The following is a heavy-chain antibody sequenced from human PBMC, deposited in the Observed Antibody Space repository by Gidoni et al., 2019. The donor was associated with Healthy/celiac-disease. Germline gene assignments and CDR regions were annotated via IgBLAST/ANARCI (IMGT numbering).Heavy chain of an antibody. CDR1: GCSFSPHY. CDR2: ISSSGSTI. V-gene: IGHV3-11*01. CDR3: ARDLRYYDSSSYYPGY. D-gene: IGHD3-22*01. J-gene: IGHJ4*02. Sequence: QVQLVESGGGLVTPGRFPRFPSAASGCSFSPHYMSWIRLAPGQGLECVSYISSSGSTIYYEGTVKGGYTISRDDAKNSLYLQMNGLRAENTAVYYCARDLRYYDSSSYYPGYWGQGTLVTVSS.